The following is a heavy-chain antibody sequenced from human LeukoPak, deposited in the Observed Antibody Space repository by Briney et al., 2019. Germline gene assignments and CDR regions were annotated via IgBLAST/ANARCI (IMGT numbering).Heavy chain of an antibody. V-gene: IGHV4-59*08. J-gene: IGHJ5*02. Sequence: SETLSLTCTVSGGSISSYYWSWLRQPPGKGLEWIGYIYYSGSTNYNPSLKSRVTISVDTSKNQFSLKLSSVTAADTAVYYCARHRRTPKNWFDPWGQGTLVTVSS. CDR1: GGSISSYY. CDR2: IYYSGST. CDR3: ARHRRTPKNWFDP.